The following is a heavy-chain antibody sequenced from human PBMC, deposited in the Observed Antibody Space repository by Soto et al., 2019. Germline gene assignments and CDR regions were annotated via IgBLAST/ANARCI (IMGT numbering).Heavy chain of an antibody. CDR1: GGSISSGGYY. CDR3: AGIYSGSPGGTLRY. D-gene: IGHD1-26*01. CDR2: LFYSGST. V-gene: IGHV4-31*03. Sequence: QVQLQESGPGLVKPSQTLSLTCTVSGGSISSGGYYWSWIRQHPGKGREWMGSLFYSGSTYYNPSLKSRVTISVDTSKNQFSLKLSSVTAADTAVYYCAGIYSGSPGGTLRYWGQGTLVTVSS. J-gene: IGHJ4*02.